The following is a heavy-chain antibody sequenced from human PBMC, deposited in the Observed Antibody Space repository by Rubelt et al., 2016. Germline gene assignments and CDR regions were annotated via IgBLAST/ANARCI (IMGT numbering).Heavy chain of an antibody. CDR1: GYTFTSYY. CDR2: INPSGGST. CDR3: ARERDDYGDY. V-gene: IGHV1-46*01. Sequence: QVQLVQSGAEVKKPGASVKVSCKASGYTFTSYYMHWVRQAPGQGLEWMGIINPSGGSTSYARKSVGIGTMTRDTSTSTVYMELSSLRSEDTAVYYCARERDDYGDYWGQGTLVTVSS. J-gene: IGHJ4*02. D-gene: IGHD5-24*01.